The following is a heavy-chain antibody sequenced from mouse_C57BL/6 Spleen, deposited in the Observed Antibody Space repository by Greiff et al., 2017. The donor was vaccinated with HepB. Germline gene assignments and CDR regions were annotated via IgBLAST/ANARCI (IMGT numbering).Heavy chain of an antibody. CDR2: IWSGGST. CDR1: GFSLTSYG. J-gene: IGHJ4*01. Sequence: VKLMESGPGLVQPSQSLSITCTVSGFSLTSYGIHWVRQSPGKGLEWLGVIWSGGSTDYNAAFISRLSISKDNSKSQVFFKMNSLQADATAIYYCARRGKRDYAMDYWGQGTSVTVSS. V-gene: IGHV2-2*01. CDR3: ARRGKRDYAMDY.